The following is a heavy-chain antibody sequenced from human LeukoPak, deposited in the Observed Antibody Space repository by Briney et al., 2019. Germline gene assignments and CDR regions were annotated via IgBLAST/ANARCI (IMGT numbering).Heavy chain of an antibody. J-gene: IGHJ4*02. CDR3: ARNRQHSYGSDLDH. D-gene: IGHD5-18*01. V-gene: IGHV4-4*07. CDR2: NNFAGRG. CDR1: GGSIHTYN. Sequence: SETLSLTCTVSGGSIHTYNWMWIRQPAGKGLEFIGRNNFAGRGYYNPSLKSRVTISVDSPINQFSLELTSVTAADTAVYYCARNRQHSYGSDLDHWGQGILVTVSS.